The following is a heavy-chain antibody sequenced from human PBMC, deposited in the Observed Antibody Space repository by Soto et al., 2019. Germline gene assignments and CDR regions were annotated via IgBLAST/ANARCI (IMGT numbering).Heavy chain of an antibody. D-gene: IGHD6-6*01. CDR1: GGSFSGYY. J-gene: IGHJ4*02. V-gene: IGHV4-34*01. CDR3: ARGRRTAARPVFDY. Sequence: QVQLQQWGAGLLKPSETLSLTCAVYGGSFSGYYWSWIRQPPGKGLEWIGEINHSGSTNYNPSLKSRDTISVDTSKNQFSLKLSSVTAADTAVYYCARGRRTAARPVFDYWGQGTLVTVSS. CDR2: INHSGST.